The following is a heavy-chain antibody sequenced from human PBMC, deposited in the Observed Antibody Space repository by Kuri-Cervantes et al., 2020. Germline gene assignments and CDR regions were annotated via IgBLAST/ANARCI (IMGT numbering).Heavy chain of an antibody. CDR2: MNPNSGNT. CDR3: AAGFWSGYSYYYYYMDV. D-gene: IGHD3-3*01. J-gene: IGHJ6*03. CDR1: GYTFTSYD. V-gene: IGHV1-8*01. Sequence: GESLKISCKASGYTFTSYDINWVRQATGQGLEWMGWMNPNSGNTGYAQKFQGRVTMTRNTSISTAYMELSSLRSEDTAVYYCAAGFWSGYSYYYYYMDVWGKGTTVTVSS.